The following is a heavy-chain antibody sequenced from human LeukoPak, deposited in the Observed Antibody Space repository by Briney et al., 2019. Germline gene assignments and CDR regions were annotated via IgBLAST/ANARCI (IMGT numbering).Heavy chain of an antibody. CDR2: IYYSGST. V-gene: IGHV4-34*01. J-gene: IGHJ3*02. CDR3: ARDGAPVAATEGIDAFDI. CDR1: GGSFSGYY. Sequence: PSETLSLTCAVYGGSFSGYYWSWIRQPPGKGLEWIGSIYYSGSTYYNPSLKSRVTISVDTSKNQFSLKLSSVTAADTAVYYCARDGAPVAATEGIDAFDIWGQGTMVTVSS. D-gene: IGHD2-15*01.